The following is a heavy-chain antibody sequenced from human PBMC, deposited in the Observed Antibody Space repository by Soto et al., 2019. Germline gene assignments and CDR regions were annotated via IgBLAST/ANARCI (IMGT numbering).Heavy chain of an antibody. D-gene: IGHD2-21*01. CDR1: GGTFSSYA. V-gene: IGHV1-69*12. Sequence: QVQLVQSGAELKKPGSSVKVSCKASGGTFSSYAISWVRQAPGQGLQWMGGIIPIFGTANYAQKFQGRVTITADESTSTAYMELSSLRSEDTAVYYCARVASSFLTEHWFDPWGQGTLVTVSS. CDR2: IIPIFGTA. CDR3: ARVASSFLTEHWFDP. J-gene: IGHJ5*02.